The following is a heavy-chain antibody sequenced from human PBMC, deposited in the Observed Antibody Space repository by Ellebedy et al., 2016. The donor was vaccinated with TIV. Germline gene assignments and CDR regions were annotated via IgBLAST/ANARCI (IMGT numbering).Heavy chain of an antibody. CDR2: IKQDGSEK. Sequence: PGGSLRLSCAASGFTFSTYWMNWVRQAPGKGLEWVANIKQDGSEKNYVDSVKGRFTISRDNAKNSLYLQMNSLRVEDTAVYYCARDGVTTRFSLFDYWGQGTLVTVSS. CDR3: ARDGVTTRFSLFDY. CDR1: GFTFSTYW. J-gene: IGHJ4*02. D-gene: IGHD4-11*01. V-gene: IGHV3-7*01.